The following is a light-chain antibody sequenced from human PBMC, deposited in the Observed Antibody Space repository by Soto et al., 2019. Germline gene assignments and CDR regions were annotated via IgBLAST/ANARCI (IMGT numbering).Light chain of an antibody. CDR2: AAS. Sequence: DIQMTQSPSSLSASVGDRVTITCRASQSISSNLNWYQQKPGKAPKLLIYAASSLQSGVPSRFSGGGSGTDFTLTISSLQPEDFATYSCQQSYSTLTWTFGQGTKVEIK. V-gene: IGKV1-39*01. J-gene: IGKJ1*01. CDR3: QQSYSTLTWT. CDR1: QSISSN.